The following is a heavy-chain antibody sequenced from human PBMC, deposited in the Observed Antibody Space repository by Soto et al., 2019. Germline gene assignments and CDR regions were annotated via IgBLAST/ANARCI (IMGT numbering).Heavy chain of an antibody. V-gene: IGHV5-51*01. CDR2: IYPDDSDT. CDR1: GYRFANHW. CDR3: VVTTFSSDFDY. J-gene: IGHJ4*02. Sequence: GESLKISCKGSGYRFANHWIGWVRQMPGKGPEWMGIIYPDDSDTRYSPSFQGQVTISADKSISTAYLQWSGLKASDTAIYYCVVTTFSSDFDYWGQGTLVTVSS. D-gene: IGHD4-17*01.